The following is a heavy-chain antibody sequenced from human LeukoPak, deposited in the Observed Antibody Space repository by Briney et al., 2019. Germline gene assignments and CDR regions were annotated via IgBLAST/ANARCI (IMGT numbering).Heavy chain of an antibody. CDR1: GGSISSSSSY. J-gene: IGHJ4*02. CDR2: VHYSGST. D-gene: IGHD6-6*01. V-gene: IGHV4-39*01. CDR3: ARHTSGSSLDY. Sequence: SEALSLTCSVSGGSISSSSSYWGWIRRPPGKGLEWIATVHYSGSTNYNPSLKSRVTISVDTSKNQFSLKLSSVTAADTAVYYCARHTSGSSLDYWGQGTLVTVSS.